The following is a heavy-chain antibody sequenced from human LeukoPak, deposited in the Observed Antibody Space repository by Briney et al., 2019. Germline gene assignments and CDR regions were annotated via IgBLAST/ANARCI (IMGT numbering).Heavy chain of an antibody. CDR3: ARESAVATGAFDY. Sequence: PGGSLRLSCAASGFTFSHYGISWVRQAPGKGLEWVSHITGSGEISYYADSVQGRFTISRDNAKNSLYLQMNSLRAEDTALYYCARESAVATGAFDYWGRGTLVTVSS. CDR2: ITGSGEIS. V-gene: IGHV3-48*01. J-gene: IGHJ4*02. CDR1: GFTFSHYG. D-gene: IGHD5-12*01.